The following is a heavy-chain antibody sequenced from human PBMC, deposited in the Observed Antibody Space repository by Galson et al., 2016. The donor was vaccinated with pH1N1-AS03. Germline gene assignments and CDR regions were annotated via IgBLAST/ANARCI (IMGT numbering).Heavy chain of an antibody. V-gene: IGHV3-30*07. J-gene: IGHJ4*02. CDR1: GFTFSSYA. CDR3: ATGGYYLWYADNSRHSASYFEA. CDR2: ISYDGSKK. Sequence: SLRLSCAASGFTFSSYAMHWVRQAPGKGLEWVAVISYDGSKKYYADSVKGRFTISRDDSKNTLFLQMDSLRAEDTAVYYCATGGYYLWYADNSRHSASYFEAWGQGTLATVSS. D-gene: IGHD3-22*01.